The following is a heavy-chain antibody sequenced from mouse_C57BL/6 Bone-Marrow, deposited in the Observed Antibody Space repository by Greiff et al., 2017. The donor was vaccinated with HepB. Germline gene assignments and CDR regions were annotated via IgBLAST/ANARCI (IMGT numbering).Heavy chain of an antibody. CDR3: AREGIYYDYDEGFAY. J-gene: IGHJ3*01. V-gene: IGHV1-69*01. Sequence: QVQLQQPGAELVMPGASVKLSCKASGYTFTSYWMHWVKQRPGQGLEWIGEIDPSDSYTNYNQKFKGKSTLTVDKSSSTAYMQLSSLTSEDSAVYYGAREGIYYDYDEGFAYWGQGTLVTVSA. CDR2: IDPSDSYT. CDR1: GYTFTSYW. D-gene: IGHD2-4*01.